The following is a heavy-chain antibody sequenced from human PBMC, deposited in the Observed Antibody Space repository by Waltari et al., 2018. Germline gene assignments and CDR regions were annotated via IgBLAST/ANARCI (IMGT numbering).Heavy chain of an antibody. CDR1: GFSFSYNS. J-gene: IGHJ4*02. CDR3: ARPSGFSRHFDY. V-gene: IGHV3-53*02. D-gene: IGHD3-22*01. CDR2: RDGGGGT. Sequence: VQLVETGGDLMQPGGSLRVSCVASGFSFSYNSMGWVRRAPGKGLEWCSTRDGGGGTCYAEPGNGRFTISRDTSKDTLYLQLNRLTAEDTAVYYCARPSGFSRHFDYWGRGTLVTVSS.